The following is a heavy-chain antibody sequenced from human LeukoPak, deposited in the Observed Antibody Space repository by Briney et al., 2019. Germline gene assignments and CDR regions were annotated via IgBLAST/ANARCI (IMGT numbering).Heavy chain of an antibody. J-gene: IGHJ4*02. CDR2: ILYDGSDK. V-gene: IGHV3-30-3*01. CDR1: GFTFSSYS. CDR3: ARDEGPFDY. Sequence: GGSLRLSCAASGFTFSSYSLHWVRQAPGKGLEWVAVILYDGSDKFFADSVKGRFTISRDNSKNTLYLQMNSLRAEDTAVYYCARDEGPFDYWGQGTLVTVSS.